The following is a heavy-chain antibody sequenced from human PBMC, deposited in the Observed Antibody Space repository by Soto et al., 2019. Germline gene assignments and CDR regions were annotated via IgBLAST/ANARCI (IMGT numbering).Heavy chain of an antibody. J-gene: IGHJ4*02. Sequence: ASVKVSFKASGYTFTSYGISWVRQAPGQGLEWMGWISAYNGNTNYAQKLQGRVTMTTDTSTSTAYMELRSLRSDDTAVYYCARDWYYDSSGYYYVSFDYWGQGTLVTVSS. CDR1: GYTFTSYG. D-gene: IGHD3-22*01. CDR2: ISAYNGNT. CDR3: ARDWYYDSSGYYYVSFDY. V-gene: IGHV1-18*01.